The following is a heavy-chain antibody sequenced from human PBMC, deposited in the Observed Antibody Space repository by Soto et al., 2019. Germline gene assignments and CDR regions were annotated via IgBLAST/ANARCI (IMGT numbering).Heavy chain of an antibody. CDR3: ARGQRITMIVVVIKDLDYYYGMDV. Sequence: QVQLVQSGAEVKKPGSSVKVSCKASGGTFSSYAISWVRQAPGQGLEWMGGIIPIFGTANYAQKFQCRVTITADESKSRAXXEXSXXRSEDMAVYYCARGQRITMIVVVIKDLDYYYGMDVWGQGTTVTVSS. J-gene: IGHJ6*02. CDR2: IIPIFGTA. D-gene: IGHD3-22*01. V-gene: IGHV1-69*12. CDR1: GGTFSSYA.